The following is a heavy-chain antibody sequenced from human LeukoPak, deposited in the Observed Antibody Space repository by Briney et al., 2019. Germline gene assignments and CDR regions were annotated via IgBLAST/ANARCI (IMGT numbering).Heavy chain of an antibody. D-gene: IGHD1-26*01. CDR2: ISGSGGST. V-gene: IGHV3-23*01. Sequence: GGSLRPSCAASGFTFSSYAMSWVRQAPGKGLEWVSAISGSGGSTYYADSVKGRFTISRDNSKNTLYLQMNSLRAEDTAVYYCAKDSESPLVGATYFDYWGQGTLVTVSS. CDR1: GFTFSSYA. J-gene: IGHJ4*02. CDR3: AKDSESPLVGATYFDY.